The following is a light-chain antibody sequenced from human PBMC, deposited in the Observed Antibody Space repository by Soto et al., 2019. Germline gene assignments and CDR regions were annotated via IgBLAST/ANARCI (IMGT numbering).Light chain of an antibody. Sequence: DIVMTQSPDSLAVSLGERATINCKSSQSVLYSSNNKNYLAWYQQKPGQPPKLLIYWASTRESGVPDRFSGSGSGTDFTLTISRLQAEDVAVYYCKQYYRPWTFGQGTKVEIK. CDR1: QSVLYSSNNKNY. CDR3: KQYYRPWT. V-gene: IGKV4-1*01. CDR2: WAS. J-gene: IGKJ1*01.